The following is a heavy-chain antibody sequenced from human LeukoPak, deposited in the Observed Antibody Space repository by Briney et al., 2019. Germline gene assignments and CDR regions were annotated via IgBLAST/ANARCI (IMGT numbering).Heavy chain of an antibody. D-gene: IGHD3-10*01. CDR1: GFTFSNYW. V-gene: IGHV3-7*01. CDR3: AREDGDLYYYGSGSYHDFDY. J-gene: IGHJ4*02. CDR2: IKQDGSEK. Sequence: GGSLRLSCAASGFTFSNYWMSWVRQAPGKGLEWVANIKQDGSEKYYVDSVKGRFTISRDNAKNSLYLQMNSLRAEDTAVYYCAREDGDLYYYGSGSYHDFDYWGQGTLVTVSS.